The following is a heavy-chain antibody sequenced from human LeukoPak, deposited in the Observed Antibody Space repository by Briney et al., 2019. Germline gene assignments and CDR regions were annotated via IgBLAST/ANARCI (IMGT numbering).Heavy chain of an antibody. CDR1: GGSISSGDYY. J-gene: IGHJ4*02. V-gene: IGHV4-30-4*01. CDR2: IYYSGST. D-gene: IGHD2-21*02. Sequence: SETLSLTCTVSGGSISSGDYYWSWIRQPPGKGLEWIGYIYYSGSTYYNPSLKSRVTISVDTSKNQFSLKLSSVTAADTAAYYCARVTLYCGGDCSDYWGQGTLVTVSS. CDR3: ARVTLYCGGDCSDY.